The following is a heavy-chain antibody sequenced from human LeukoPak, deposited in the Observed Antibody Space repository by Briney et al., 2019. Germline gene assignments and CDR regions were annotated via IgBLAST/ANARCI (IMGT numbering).Heavy chain of an antibody. J-gene: IGHJ4*02. CDR2: ISSDGTGT. CDR1: GFTFSSYW. V-gene: IGHV3-74*01. CDR3: ARDSTFVSGSSGAH. Sequence: GGSLRLSCAASGFTFSSYWMHWVRQAPGKGLVWVSRISSDGTGTTYADSVKGRFTISRDNAKNTVYLQMNSLRAEDTAVYYCARDSTFVSGSSGAHWGQGTLVTVSS. D-gene: IGHD1-26*01.